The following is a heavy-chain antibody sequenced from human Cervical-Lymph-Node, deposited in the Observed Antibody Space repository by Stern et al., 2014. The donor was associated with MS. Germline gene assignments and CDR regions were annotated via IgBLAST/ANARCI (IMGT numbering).Heavy chain of an antibody. CDR2: LRSSSSTI. CDR3: ARAEDYYDSSGYLGYYFDY. V-gene: IGHV3-48*01. J-gene: IGHJ4*02. Sequence: EVQLVQSGGGLVQPGGSLRLSCAASGFTFSSYSMNWVRQAPGKGLEWGSYLRSSSSTIYYSYSVKGRFTISRDNAKNSLYLQMNSLRAEDTAVYYCARAEDYYDSSGYLGYYFDYWGQGTLVTVSS. D-gene: IGHD3-22*01. CDR1: GFTFSSYS.